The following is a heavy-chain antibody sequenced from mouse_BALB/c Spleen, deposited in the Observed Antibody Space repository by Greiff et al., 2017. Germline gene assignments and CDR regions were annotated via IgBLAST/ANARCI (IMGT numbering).Heavy chain of an antibody. J-gene: IGHJ4*01. CDR1: GYTFTSYT. CDR2: INPSSGYT. D-gene: IGHD2-4*01. CDR3: AREGITTHYYAMDY. V-gene: IGHV1-4*01. Sequence: VQLVESGAELARPGASVKMSCKASGYTFTSYTMHWVKQRPGQGLEWIGYINPSSGYTNYNQKFKDKATLTADKSSSTAYMQLSSLTSEDSAVYYCAREGITTHYYAMDYWGQGTSVTVSS.